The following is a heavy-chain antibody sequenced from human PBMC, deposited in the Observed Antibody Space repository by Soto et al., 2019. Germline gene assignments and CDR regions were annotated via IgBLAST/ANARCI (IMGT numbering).Heavy chain of an antibody. J-gene: IGHJ3*02. CDR2: MSYSGTT. CDR3: ARYCSGGTCQYAFDI. Sequence: SETLSLTCTVSGGSISSGNYFWGWIRQHPGKGLEWIAYMSYSGTTHYNPSLRTRVIVSLDTSMNQFSLKLSSVTAADTAVYFCARYCSGGTCQYAFDIWGQGTMVTVS. CDR1: GGSISSGNYF. V-gene: IGHV4-31*03. D-gene: IGHD2-15*01.